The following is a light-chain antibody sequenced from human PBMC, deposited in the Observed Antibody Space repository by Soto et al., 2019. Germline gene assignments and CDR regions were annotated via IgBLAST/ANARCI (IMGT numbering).Light chain of an antibody. CDR3: QQYYDWPIT. CDR2: GAS. J-gene: IGKJ5*01. V-gene: IGKV3D-15*01. CDR1: QSVSSTH. Sequence: TQSLCTLSLSPRERATLSCGSSQSVSSTHLAWYQQKPGQAPRLLIFGASIRATGIPDRFSGSGSGTDFTLTISSLQSEDFAVYYCQQYYDWPITFGQGTRLENK.